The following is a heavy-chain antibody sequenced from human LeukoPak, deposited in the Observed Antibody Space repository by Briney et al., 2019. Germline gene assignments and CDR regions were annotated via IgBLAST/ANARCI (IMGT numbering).Heavy chain of an antibody. V-gene: IGHV3-9*01. D-gene: IGHD2-21*02. CDR3: AKDKEIVVVTGSLDY. CDR2: ISWNSGSI. Sequence: GGSLRLSCAASGFTFDDYAMHWVGHAPGKGLEGVSGISWNSGSIGYADSVKGRFTISRDNAKNSLYLQMNSLRAEDTALYYCAKDKEIVVVTGSLDYWGQGTLVTVAS. CDR1: GFTFDDYA. J-gene: IGHJ4*02.